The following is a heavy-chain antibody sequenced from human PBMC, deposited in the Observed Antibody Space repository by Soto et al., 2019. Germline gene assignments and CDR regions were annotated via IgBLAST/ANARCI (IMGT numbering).Heavy chain of an antibody. CDR1: GFSLKNYA. D-gene: IGHD2-2*01. CDR2: ITGSGDKT. J-gene: IGHJ4*02. Sequence: GGSLRLSCASSGFSLKNYAMTWVRQAPGKGLEWISGITGSGDKTYYADSAKGRFIISRDNSENTLYLQMNSLRAEDTALYYCARDCSSSSCSVWRYWGQGTQVTVSS. V-gene: IGHV3-23*01. CDR3: ARDCSSSSCSVWRY.